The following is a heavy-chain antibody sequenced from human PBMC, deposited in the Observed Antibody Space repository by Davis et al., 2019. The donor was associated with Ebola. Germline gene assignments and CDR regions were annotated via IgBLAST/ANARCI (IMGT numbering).Heavy chain of an antibody. Sequence: PSETLSLTCAVYGGSFSGYYWSWIRQPPGKGLEWIGEINHSGSTNYNPSLKSRVTISVDTSKNQFSLKLSSVTAADTAVYYCARNWGSGYFDLWGRGTLVTVSS. CDR3: ARNWGSGYFDL. CDR1: GGSFSGYY. D-gene: IGHD7-27*01. V-gene: IGHV4-34*01. CDR2: INHSGST. J-gene: IGHJ2*01.